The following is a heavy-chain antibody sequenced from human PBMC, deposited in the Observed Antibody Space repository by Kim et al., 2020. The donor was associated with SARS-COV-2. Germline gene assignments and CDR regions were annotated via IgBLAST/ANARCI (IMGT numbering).Heavy chain of an antibody. Sequence: ASVKVSCKTSGYTFISYAVHWVRQAPGQRLEWMGWINAGNGNTYHSQKFQGRVTITRDTSTTTAYMELSSLRSEDTAVYYCARNIVGTIEFDYWGQGTLVTVSS. J-gene: IGHJ4*02. CDR1: GYTFISYA. D-gene: IGHD5-12*01. CDR3: ARNIVGTIEFDY. CDR2: INAGNGNT. V-gene: IGHV1-3*01.